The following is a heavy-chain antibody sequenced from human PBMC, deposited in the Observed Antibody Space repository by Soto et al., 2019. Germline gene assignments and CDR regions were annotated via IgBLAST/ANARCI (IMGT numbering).Heavy chain of an antibody. D-gene: IGHD2-21*02. CDR3: IQSRCGGDCLQSYASHYYYGMDV. CDR2: IYWDDDN. V-gene: IGHV2-5*02. CDR1: GFSLSTSGVG. Sequence: QITLKESGPALVKPTQTLTLTCTFSGFSLSTSGVGVGWIRQPPGKALEWLALIYWDDDNRSSPSLGSRITTSKDTSKNQVVLTMTNMDPVDTATSYCIQSRCGGDCLQSYASHYYYGMDVWGQGTTITVSS. J-gene: IGHJ6*02.